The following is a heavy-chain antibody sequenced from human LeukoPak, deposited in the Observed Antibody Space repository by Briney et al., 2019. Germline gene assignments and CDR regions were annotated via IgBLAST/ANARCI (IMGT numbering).Heavy chain of an antibody. CDR3: AGLNWGLDY. D-gene: IGHD7-27*01. CDR2: IYYSGST. J-gene: IGHJ4*02. V-gene: IGHV4-39*01. Sequence: SETLSLTCTVSGGSISSSSYYWGWIRQPPGKGLEWIGSIYYSGSTYYNPSLKSRVTISVDTSKNQFSLKLSSVTAADTAVYYCAGLNWGLDYWGQGTLVTVSS. CDR1: GGSISSSSYY.